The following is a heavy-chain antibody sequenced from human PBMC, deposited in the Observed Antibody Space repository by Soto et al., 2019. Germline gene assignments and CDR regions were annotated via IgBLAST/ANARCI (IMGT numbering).Heavy chain of an antibody. Sequence: EGQVVESGGDLVQPGDSLTISCAASGFTFSTYAMSWVRQAPGKGLEWVSGIHKTGTITFYADSVKGRFTISRDNSKNTLYLHMRSLRYGDTAVYYCVRDLNYKFFFDLWGQGTLVTVS. J-gene: IGHJ4*02. CDR3: VRDLNYKFFFDL. CDR1: GFTFSTYA. D-gene: IGHD3-10*01. V-gene: IGHV3-23*05. CDR2: IHKTGTIT.